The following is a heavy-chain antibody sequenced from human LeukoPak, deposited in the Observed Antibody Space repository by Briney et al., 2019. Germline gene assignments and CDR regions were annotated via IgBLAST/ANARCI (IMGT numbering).Heavy chain of an antibody. D-gene: IGHD3-3*01. CDR1: GDSVSSNSAA. J-gene: IGHJ6*03. V-gene: IGHV6-1*01. CDR3: AREHYDFWSGYYELGGYYYMDV. Sequence: SQTLSLTCAISGDSVSSNSAAWNWIRQSPSRGLEWLGRTYYRSKWYNDYAVSVKSRITINPDTSKNQFSLQLNSVTPEDTAAYYCAREHYDFWSGYYELGGYYYMDVWGKGTTVTVSS. CDR2: TYYRSKWYN.